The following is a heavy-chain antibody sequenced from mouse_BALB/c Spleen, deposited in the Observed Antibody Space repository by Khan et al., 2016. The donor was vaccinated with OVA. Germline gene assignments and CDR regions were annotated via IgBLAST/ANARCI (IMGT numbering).Heavy chain of an antibody. CDR1: GFTFSTYG. CDR3: ARLAYYYDSEGFAY. Sequence: EVMLVESGGDLVKPGGSLKLSCAASGFTFSTYGMSWVRQTPDKRLEWVATVSTGGSYTYYPDSVKGRFTISRENPKNTLYLKLSSLKSEDTAMFYCARLAYYYDSEGFAYWGQGTLVTVSA. D-gene: IGHD1-1*01. V-gene: IGHV5-6*01. CDR2: VSTGGSYT. J-gene: IGHJ3*01.